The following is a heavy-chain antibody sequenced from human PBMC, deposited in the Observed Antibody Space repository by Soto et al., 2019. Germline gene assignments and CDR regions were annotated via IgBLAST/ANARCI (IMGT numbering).Heavy chain of an antibody. CDR3: ARGVVLVPAARDAFDV. J-gene: IGHJ3*01. V-gene: IGHV3-48*03. CDR1: GFTFSSHE. D-gene: IGHD2-8*02. Sequence: PGGSLRLSSAASGFTFSSHEMNRVRQAPGKGLEWVSYISSTGTTIYYADSVKARVTISRDNAKNSLYLHMTSRRAEDTALYYCARGVVLVPAARDAFDVWGQGTLVTVSS. CDR2: ISSTGTTI.